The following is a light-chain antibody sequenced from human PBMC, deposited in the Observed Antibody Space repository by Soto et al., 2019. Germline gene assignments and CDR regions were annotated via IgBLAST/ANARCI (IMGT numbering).Light chain of an antibody. V-gene: IGKV3-11*01. CDR1: QSVTTY. Sequence: EIVLTQSPATLSLSPGERATLSCRASQSVTTYLAWYQQKPGQAPRLLIYDAFSRATGIPARFSGSGSGTDFTLTISSLEPEDFAFYYCLQRSNWPPLLSFGGGTKVEIK. J-gene: IGKJ4*01. CDR2: DAF. CDR3: LQRSNWPPLLS.